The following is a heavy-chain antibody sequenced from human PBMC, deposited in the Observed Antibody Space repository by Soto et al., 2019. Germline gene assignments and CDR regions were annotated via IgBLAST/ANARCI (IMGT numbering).Heavy chain of an antibody. D-gene: IGHD3-10*01. V-gene: IGHV1-3*01. CDR1: GYTFTSYA. J-gene: IGHJ5*02. CDR3: AKVGPYDSGSYMFRYDRFDP. Sequence: GASVKVSCKASGYTFTSYAMHWVRQAPGQRLEWMGWINAGNGNTKYSQKFQGRFTISRDSARNTLYLQMNGLRVDDTAVYYCAKVGPYDSGSYMFRYDRFDPWGQGTQVTVSS. CDR2: INAGNGNT.